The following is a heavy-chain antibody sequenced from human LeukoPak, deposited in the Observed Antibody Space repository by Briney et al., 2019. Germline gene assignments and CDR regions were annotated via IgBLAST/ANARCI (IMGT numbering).Heavy chain of an antibody. CDR2: IIPIFGTA. CDR3: ARVGEYGDYVGDDAFDI. Sequence: SVTVSCKASGGTFSSYAISWVRQAPGQGLEWMGRIIPIFGTANYAQKFQGRVTITTDESTSTAYMELSSLRSEDTAVYYCARVGEYGDYVGDDAFDIWGQGTMVTVSS. CDR1: GGTFSSYA. D-gene: IGHD4-17*01. V-gene: IGHV1-69*05. J-gene: IGHJ3*02.